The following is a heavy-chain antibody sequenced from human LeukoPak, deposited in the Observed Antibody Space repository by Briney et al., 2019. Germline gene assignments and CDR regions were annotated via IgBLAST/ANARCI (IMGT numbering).Heavy chain of an antibody. D-gene: IGHD2-2*01. CDR1: GGSISSYY. CDR3: ARERGYCSSTSCYPLGLGMDV. J-gene: IGHJ6*04. Sequence: PSETLSLTCTVSGGSISSYYWSWIRQPPGKGLKWIGYIYYSGSTNYNPSLKSRVTISVDTSKNQFSLKLSSVTAADTAVYYCARERGYCSSTSCYPLGLGMDVWGKGTTVTVSS. CDR2: IYYSGST. V-gene: IGHV4-59*01.